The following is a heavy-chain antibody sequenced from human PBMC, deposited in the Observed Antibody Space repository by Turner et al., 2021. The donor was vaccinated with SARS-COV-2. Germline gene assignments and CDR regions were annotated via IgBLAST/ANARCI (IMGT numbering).Heavy chain of an antibody. V-gene: IGHV3-74*01. J-gene: IGHJ4*02. D-gene: IGHD5-18*01. Sequence: EVQLVESGGSLVQPGGSLRLSCAASGFTFSIYWMHWVRQAPGKGLVWVSRINSDGSSTSYADSVKGRFTISRDNAKNTLYLQMNSLRAEDTAVYYCAREGHTAMGVFFDYWGQGTLVTVSS. CDR2: INSDGSST. CDR1: GFTFSIYW. CDR3: AREGHTAMGVFFDY.